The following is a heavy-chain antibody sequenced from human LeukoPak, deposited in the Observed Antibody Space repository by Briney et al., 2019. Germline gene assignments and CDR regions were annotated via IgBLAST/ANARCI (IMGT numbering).Heavy chain of an antibody. CDR1: GGSFSGYY. D-gene: IGHD2-2*01. J-gene: IGHJ5*02. V-gene: IGHV4-59*01. CDR3: ARGLGYCSSTTCYPWFGP. Sequence: SETLSLTCAVYGGSFSGYYWSWIRQPPGKGLEWIGYIYYSGNTNYNPSLKSRVTMSVDTSKNQFSLKLSSVTAADTAVYYCARGLGYCSSTTCYPWFGPWGQGTLVTVSS. CDR2: IYYSGNT.